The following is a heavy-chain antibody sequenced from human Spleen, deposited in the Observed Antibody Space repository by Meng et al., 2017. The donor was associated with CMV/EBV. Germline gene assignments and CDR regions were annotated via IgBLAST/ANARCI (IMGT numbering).Heavy chain of an antibody. V-gene: IGHV4-61*01. CDR1: GGSVSSGSYY. D-gene: IGHD2-2*01. CDR2: IYYSGST. CDR3: ASSTSSGFYFDY. Sequence: AVSGGSVSSGSYYWSWIRQPPGKGLEWIRYIYYSGSTNYNPSLRSRVTISVDTSKHQFSLKLSSVTAADTAVYYCASSTSSGFYFDYWGQGTLVTVSS. J-gene: IGHJ4*02.